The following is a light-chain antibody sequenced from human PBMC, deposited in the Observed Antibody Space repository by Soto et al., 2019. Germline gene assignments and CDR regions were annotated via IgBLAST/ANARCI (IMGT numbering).Light chain of an antibody. Sequence: EIVLTQSPGTLSVSPGERATLSCRASQSVGRNYLAWYQQKPGQAPRLLIYGASSRATGIPDRFSGSGSGTDFTLTISRLEPEDFAMYYCQQYANSRLTFGGGTKVETK. CDR2: GAS. J-gene: IGKJ4*01. CDR3: QQYANSRLT. V-gene: IGKV3-20*01. CDR1: QSVGRNY.